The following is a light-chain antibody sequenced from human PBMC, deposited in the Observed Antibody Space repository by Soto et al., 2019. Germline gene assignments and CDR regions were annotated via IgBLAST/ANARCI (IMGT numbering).Light chain of an antibody. J-gene: IGLJ2*01. CDR3: SSNAGSNNLV. Sequence: SALTQPPSASGTPGQSVTIPCTGTSSDVGDYNYVSWYQQHPDKAPKLVIYEISRRPSGVPDRFSGSRSGNTASLTVSWLQAEDEADYYCSSNAGSNNLVFGGGTKLTVL. CDR2: EIS. V-gene: IGLV2-8*01. CDR1: SSDVGDYNY.